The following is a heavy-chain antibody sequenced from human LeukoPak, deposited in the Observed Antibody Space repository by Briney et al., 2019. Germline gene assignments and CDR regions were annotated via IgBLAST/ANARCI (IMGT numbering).Heavy chain of an antibody. Sequence: ASVKVSCKASGYTFTSYGISWVRQAPGQGLEWMGWISAYNGNTNYAQKLQGRVTMTTDTSTSTAYMELRSLRSDDTAVYYCARELGYRSGGSCNGDYWGQGTLVTVSS. D-gene: IGHD2-15*01. CDR3: ARELGYRSGGSCNGDY. J-gene: IGHJ4*02. CDR1: GYTFTSYG. CDR2: ISAYNGNT. V-gene: IGHV1-18*01.